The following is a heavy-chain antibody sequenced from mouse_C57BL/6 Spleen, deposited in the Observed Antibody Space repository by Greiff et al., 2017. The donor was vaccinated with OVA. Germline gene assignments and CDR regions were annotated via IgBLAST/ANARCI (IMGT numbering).Heavy chain of an antibody. D-gene: IGHD1-1*01. Sequence: LLESGAELVRPGTSVKVSCKASGYAFTNYLIEWVKQRPGQGLEWIGVINPGSGGTNYNEKFKGKATLTADKSSSTAYMQLSSLTSEDSAVYFCARWGDYYYDYYFDYWGQGTTLTVSS. J-gene: IGHJ2*01. V-gene: IGHV1-54*01. CDR1: GYAFTNYL. CDR3: ARWGDYYYDYYFDY. CDR2: INPGSGGT.